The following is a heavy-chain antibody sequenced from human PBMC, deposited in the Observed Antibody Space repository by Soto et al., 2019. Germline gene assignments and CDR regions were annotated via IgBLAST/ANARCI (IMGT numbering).Heavy chain of an antibody. D-gene: IGHD2-15*01. J-gene: IGHJ4*02. CDR1: GDSISITSYY. V-gene: IGHV4-39*01. Sequence: QLQLQESGPGLVKPSETLSLTCTVSGDSISITSYYWGWVRQPPGKGLEWIGSIHYSGSTHYNPSLQSRVTISGDASKKQFSLKLRSVTAADTAVYYCASIKDETLYFDYWGQGTLVTVSS. CDR3: ASIKDETLYFDY. CDR2: IHYSGST.